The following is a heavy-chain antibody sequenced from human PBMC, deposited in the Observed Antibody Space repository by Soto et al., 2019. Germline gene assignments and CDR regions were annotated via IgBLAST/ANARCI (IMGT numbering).Heavy chain of an antibody. CDR2: ISAYNGNT. J-gene: IGHJ5*02. CDR3: ARDWDSSGLFDP. CDR1: GYIFTSYG. Sequence: ASVKVSCKASGYIFTSYGISWVRQAPGQGLEWMGWISAYNGNTKYAQNLQGRVTLTTDTSTYTAYTELRSLQSDDTAVYYCARDWDSSGLFDPWGQGALVTVSS. V-gene: IGHV1-18*01. D-gene: IGHD3-10*01.